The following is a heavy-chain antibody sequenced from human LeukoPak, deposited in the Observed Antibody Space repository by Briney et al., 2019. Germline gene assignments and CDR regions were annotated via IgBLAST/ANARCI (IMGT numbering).Heavy chain of an antibody. J-gene: IGHJ4*02. V-gene: IGHV4-4*07. CDR1: GGSISSYY. Sequence: PSETLSLTCTVSGGSISSYYWTWIRQPAGKGLEWIGRIYASGVTNYNPSLKSRLTMSVDTSKNQFSLKLGSVTAADTAVYYCAREGVVGAYGHFDYWGQGTLVTVSS. CDR2: IYASGVT. CDR3: AREGVVGAYGHFDY. D-gene: IGHD2-15*01.